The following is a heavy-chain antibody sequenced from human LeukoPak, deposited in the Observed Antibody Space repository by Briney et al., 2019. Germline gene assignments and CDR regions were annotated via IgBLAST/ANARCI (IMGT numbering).Heavy chain of an antibody. Sequence: GASVKVSCKASGYTFTSYGFNWVRQAPGQGFEWMGWISAYYGNTKYAQKLQGRVTMTTDTSTSTAYMELRSLRSDDTAVYYCARGSSSGYYNNFDYWGQGTLVTVSS. CDR3: ARGSSSGYYNNFDY. V-gene: IGHV1-18*01. CDR1: GYTFTSYG. J-gene: IGHJ4*02. CDR2: ISAYYGNT. D-gene: IGHD3-22*01.